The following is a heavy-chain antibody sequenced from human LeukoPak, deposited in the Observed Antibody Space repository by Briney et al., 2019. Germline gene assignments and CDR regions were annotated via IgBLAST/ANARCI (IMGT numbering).Heavy chain of an antibody. CDR1: AYSFIKNW. CDR2: IYPADSDT. J-gene: IGHJ5*02. D-gene: IGHD3-10*01. V-gene: IGHV5-51*01. Sequence: GESLKISCKDSAYSFIKNWIGWVRQVPGKGLEWMGIIYPADSDTRYSPSFQGQVTISADKSISTAYLQWSSLKASDTAIYYCARGRMGSVSFNPWGQGTLVTVSS. CDR3: ARGRMGSVSFNP.